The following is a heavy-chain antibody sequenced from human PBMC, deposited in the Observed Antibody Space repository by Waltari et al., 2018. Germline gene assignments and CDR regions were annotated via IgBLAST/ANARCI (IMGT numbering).Heavy chain of an antibody. Sequence: QVQLVQSGAEVKKPGASVKVSCKASGYTFTSYGISWVRQAPGQGLEWMGWISAYNGNTNYAQKRQGRVTMTTDTSTSTAYMELRSLRSDYTAVYYCARVQPYYDFWSPRDYYYYMDVWGKGTTVTVSS. CDR2: ISAYNGNT. J-gene: IGHJ6*03. CDR1: GYTFTSYG. V-gene: IGHV1-18*01. CDR3: ARVQPYYDFWSPRDYYYYMDV. D-gene: IGHD3-3*01.